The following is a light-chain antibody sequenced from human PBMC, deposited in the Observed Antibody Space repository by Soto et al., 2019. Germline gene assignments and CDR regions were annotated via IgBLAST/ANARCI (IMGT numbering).Light chain of an antibody. Sequence: EIVLTQSPGTLSLSPGERATLSCRASQSVRSSYLAWYQQKLGQAPRLLIYGVSNRATGIPDRFSGSGSGTDFTLTISRLESEDCAVYHWQQYGTSQRTFGQGTKVEIK. CDR2: GVS. CDR3: QQYGTSQRT. V-gene: IGKV3-20*01. CDR1: QSVRSSY. J-gene: IGKJ1*01.